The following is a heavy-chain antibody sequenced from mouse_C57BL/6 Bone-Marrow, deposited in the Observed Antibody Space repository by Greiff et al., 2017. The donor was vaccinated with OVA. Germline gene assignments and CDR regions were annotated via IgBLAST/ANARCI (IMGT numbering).Heavy chain of an antibody. CDR3: ARSLYYGSSYEGDYFDY. Sequence: EVQLQQSGPELVKPGASVKISCKASGYTFTDYYMNWVKQSHGKSLEWIGDINPNNGGTSYNQKFKGKATLTVDKSSSTAYMELRSLTSEDSAVYYCARSLYYGSSYEGDYFDYWGQGTTLTVSS. J-gene: IGHJ2*01. CDR2: INPNNGGT. CDR1: GYTFTDYY. D-gene: IGHD1-1*01. V-gene: IGHV1-26*01.